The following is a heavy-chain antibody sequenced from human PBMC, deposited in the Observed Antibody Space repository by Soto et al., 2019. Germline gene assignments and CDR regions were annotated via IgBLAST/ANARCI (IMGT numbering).Heavy chain of an antibody. V-gene: IGHV5-51*07. CDR3: ARQNIVVVPAARGANWFDP. Sequence: GESLKISCKGSGYSFTSYWIGWVHQMPGKGLEWMGIIYPGDSDTRYSPSFQGQVTISADKSISTAYLQWSSLKASDTAMYYCARQNIVVVPAARGANWFDPWGQGTLVTVSS. CDR2: IYPGDSDT. D-gene: IGHD2-2*01. CDR1: GYSFTSYW. J-gene: IGHJ5*02.